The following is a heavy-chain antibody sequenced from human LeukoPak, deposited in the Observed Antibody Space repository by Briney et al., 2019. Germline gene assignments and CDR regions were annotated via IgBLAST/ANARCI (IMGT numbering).Heavy chain of an antibody. Sequence: PGGSLRLSCAASGFTFSSYAMSWVRQAPGKGLEWVSAISGSGGNTYYADSVKGRFTISRDNSKNTLYLQMNSLRAEDTAVYYCAKGKYSYGNIPLVYWGQGTLVTVSS. D-gene: IGHD5-18*01. J-gene: IGHJ4*02. V-gene: IGHV3-23*01. CDR1: GFTFSSYA. CDR3: AKGKYSYGNIPLVY. CDR2: ISGSGGNT.